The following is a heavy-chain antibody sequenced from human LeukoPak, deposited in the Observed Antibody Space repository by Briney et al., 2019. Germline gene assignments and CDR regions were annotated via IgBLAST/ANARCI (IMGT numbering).Heavy chain of an antibody. CDR1: GDFITAYY. J-gene: IGHJ4*02. Sequence: SETLSLTCTVSGDFITAYYWSWIRQPPGKGLEWIGYVYYSGSTEYNPSLRSRVTISLEMSKHQFSLNLTSVTAADTAVYFCAREFGQLWLNPKRYHFDYWGQGTLATVSS. CDR2: VYYSGST. D-gene: IGHD5-18*01. CDR3: AREFGQLWLNPKRYHFDY. V-gene: IGHV4-59*01.